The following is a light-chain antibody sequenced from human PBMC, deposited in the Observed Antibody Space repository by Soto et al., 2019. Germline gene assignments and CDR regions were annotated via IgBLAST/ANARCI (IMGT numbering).Light chain of an antibody. CDR2: AAS. Sequence: DIQMTQSPSSLSASVEDRVIITCRASQSISNHLNWYQQKPGKAPKLLIFAASSLQSGVPSRFSGSRSGPDFTLTISSLQSEDVAVYYCQQYNQWPPYTFGQGTNVEIK. CDR3: QQYNQWPPYT. V-gene: IGKV1-39*01. CDR1: QSISNH. J-gene: IGKJ2*01.